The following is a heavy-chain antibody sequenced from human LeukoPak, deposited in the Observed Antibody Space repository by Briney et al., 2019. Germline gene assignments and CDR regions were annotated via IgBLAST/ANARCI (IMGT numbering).Heavy chain of an antibody. J-gene: IGHJ3*02. V-gene: IGHV4-59*08. CDR2: IHYSGSS. CDR3: ARLNHGAFDI. CDR1: GASVRNEY. Sequence: PSETLSLTCTVSGASVRNEYWSWIRQPPGKELEWIGYIHYSGSSNYHPSLGSRVTISVDTSKNQFSLKLSSVTAADTAVYYCARLNHGAFDIWGQGTMVTVSS. D-gene: IGHD1-14*01.